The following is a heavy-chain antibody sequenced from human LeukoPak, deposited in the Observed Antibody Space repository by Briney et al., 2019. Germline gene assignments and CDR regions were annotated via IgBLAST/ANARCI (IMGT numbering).Heavy chain of an antibody. D-gene: IGHD5-24*01. J-gene: IGHJ3*02. CDR2: INPNSGGT. V-gene: IGHV1-2*02. Sequence: ASVKVPCKASGYTFTGYYMHWVRQAPGQGLEWMGWINPNSGGTNYAQKFQGRVTMTRDTSISTAYMELSRLRSDDTAVYYCARVEWLQEHDAFDIWGQGTMATISS. CDR3: ARVEWLQEHDAFDI. CDR1: GYTFTGYY.